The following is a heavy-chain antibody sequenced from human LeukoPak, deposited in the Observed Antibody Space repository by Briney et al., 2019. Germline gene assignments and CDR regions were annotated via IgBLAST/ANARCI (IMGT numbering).Heavy chain of an antibody. J-gene: IGHJ3*01. V-gene: IGHV3-74*01. Sequence: PAGSLRLSCAASGFTFSSYWMHWVRQAPGKGLVRVSRINSDGSSTSYADSVKGRFTISRDNAKNTLYLQMNSLRAEDTAVYYCARTYYYDSMTFGGQGTMVTVSS. CDR1: GFTFSSYW. D-gene: IGHD3-22*01. CDR3: ARTYYYDSMTF. CDR2: INSDGSST.